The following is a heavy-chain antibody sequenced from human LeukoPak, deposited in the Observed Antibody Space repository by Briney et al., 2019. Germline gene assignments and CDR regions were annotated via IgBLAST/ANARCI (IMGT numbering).Heavy chain of an antibody. CDR2: IFYSGVST. CDR1: GFTISSYG. CDR3: AKNAGYCSGGSCYWIDF. V-gene: IGHV3-23*01. J-gene: IGHJ4*02. D-gene: IGHD2-15*01. Sequence: QPGRSLRLSCAASGFTISSYGMSWVRQAPGKGLEWVSVIFYSGVSTYYADSVKGRFTISRDNSKNTLYLQMNSLRAEDTAVYYCAKNAGYCSGGSCYWIDFWGQGTLVTVSS.